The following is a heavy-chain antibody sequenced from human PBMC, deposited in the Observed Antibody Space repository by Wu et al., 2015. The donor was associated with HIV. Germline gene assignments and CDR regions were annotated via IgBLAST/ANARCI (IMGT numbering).Heavy chain of an antibody. J-gene: IGHJ6*03. CDR3: ARDWQFQVIFGDYYMDI. D-gene: IGHD3-3*02. CDR1: GYTFTGYY. Sequence: QVQLVQSGAEVKKPGASVKVSCKASGYTFTGYYMHWVRQAPGQGLEWMGWINPNSGGTNYAQSFQGRTTVTRDTSTSTVNLLLASLQPNDTATYYCARDWQFQVIFGDYYMDIWGNGTTVIVS. V-gene: IGHV1-2*02. CDR2: INPNSGGT.